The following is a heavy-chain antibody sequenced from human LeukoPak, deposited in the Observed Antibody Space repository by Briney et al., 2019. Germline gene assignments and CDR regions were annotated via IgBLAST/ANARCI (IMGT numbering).Heavy chain of an antibody. D-gene: IGHD2-21*02. CDR1: GFTFSYYA. V-gene: IGHV3-30-3*01. J-gene: IGHJ4*02. Sequence: GGSLRLSCAASGFTFSYYALHWVRQAPGKGLGWVAVISYDGSNKYYADSVKGRFTISRDNPKNTLYLQMNSLRAEDTAVYYCARDRYCGGDCYSYFFDYWGQGTLVTVSS. CDR2: ISYDGSNK. CDR3: ARDRYCGGDCYSYFFDY.